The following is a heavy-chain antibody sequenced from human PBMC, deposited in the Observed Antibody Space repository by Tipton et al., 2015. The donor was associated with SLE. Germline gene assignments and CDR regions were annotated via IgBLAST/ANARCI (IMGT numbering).Heavy chain of an antibody. Sequence: TLSLTCTVSCDSITSDYLTWIRQPPGKGLEWIGYISYSGSTNYNPSVRSRVSISLDTSKNQFSLKVKSVTTADTAVYYCARMRGGYNAHHWGQGILVTVSS. CDR3: ARMRGGYNAHH. CDR1: CDSITSDY. J-gene: IGHJ5*02. D-gene: IGHD5-24*01. V-gene: IGHV4-59*01. CDR2: ISYSGST.